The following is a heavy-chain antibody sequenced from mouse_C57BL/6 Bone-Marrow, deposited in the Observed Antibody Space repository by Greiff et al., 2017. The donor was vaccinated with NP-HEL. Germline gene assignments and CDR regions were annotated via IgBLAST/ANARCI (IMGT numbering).Heavy chain of an antibody. D-gene: IGHD4-1*01. CDR1: GYAFTNYL. V-gene: IGHV1-54*01. CDR3: ERWGLGPDD. CDR2: INPGSGGT. Sequence: QVQLQQSGAELVRPGTSVKVSCKASGYAFTNYLIEWVQQRPGPGLEWIGVINPGSGGTTYNEKFTGKATLTADKSSCTAYMQLSILTSEDSAVDFCERWGLGPDDGGKGTTLTVAS. J-gene: IGHJ2*01.